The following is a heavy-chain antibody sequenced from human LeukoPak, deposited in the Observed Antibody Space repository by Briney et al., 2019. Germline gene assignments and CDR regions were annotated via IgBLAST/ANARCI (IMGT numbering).Heavy chain of an antibody. V-gene: IGHV3-23*01. D-gene: IGHD3-10*01. CDR3: APRMVRGAGGY. Sequence: PGGSLRLSCAASGFTFSSHGMSWVRQAPGKGLEWVSGMTHSGDRTYYADSVKGRFTISRDNSKNTLYLQMNSLRAEDTAVYYCAPRMVRGAGGYWGQGTLVTVSS. CDR2: MTHSGDRT. J-gene: IGHJ4*02. CDR1: GFTFSSHG.